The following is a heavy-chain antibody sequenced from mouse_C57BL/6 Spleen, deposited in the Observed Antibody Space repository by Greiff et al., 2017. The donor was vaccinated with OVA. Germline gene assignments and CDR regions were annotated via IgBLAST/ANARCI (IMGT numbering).Heavy chain of an antibody. CDR2: INYDGSST. Sequence: EVNLVESEGGLVQPGSSMKLSCTASGFTFSDYYMAWVRQVPEKGLEWVANINYDGSSTYYLDSLKSRFIISRDNAKNILYLQMSSLKSEDTATYYCARAVTTGDWYFDVWGTGTTVTVSS. J-gene: IGHJ1*03. CDR3: ARAVTTGDWYFDV. CDR1: GFTFSDYY. D-gene: IGHD2-2*01. V-gene: IGHV5-16*01.